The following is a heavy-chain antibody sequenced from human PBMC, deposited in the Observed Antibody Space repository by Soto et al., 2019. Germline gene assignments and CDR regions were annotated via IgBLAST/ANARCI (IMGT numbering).Heavy chain of an antibody. V-gene: IGHV3-15*07. Sequence: EVQLVESGGGLVKPGGSLRLSCAASNFTFSNAWMNWVRQAPGKGLEWVGHIKSKTDGGTTDYAAPVKGRFTISSDYSKNTLYLQMNSLKSEDTAVYFCTTTSVSGIYVGAFDIWGQGTIVTVFS. CDR2: IKSKTDGGTT. J-gene: IGHJ3*02. CDR3: TTTSVSGIYVGAFDI. CDR1: NFTFSNAW. D-gene: IGHD3-16*01.